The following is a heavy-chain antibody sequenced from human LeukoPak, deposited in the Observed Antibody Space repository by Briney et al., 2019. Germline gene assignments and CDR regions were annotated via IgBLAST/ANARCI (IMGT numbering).Heavy chain of an antibody. J-gene: IGHJ6*02. Sequence: GRSLRLSCAASGFTFSSYGMHWVRQAPGKGLEWVAVIWYDGSNKYYADSVKGRFTISRDNSKNTLYLQMNSLRAEDTAVYYCARDSGYSSSCDGMDVWGQGTTVTVSS. V-gene: IGHV3-33*01. CDR2: IWYDGSNK. CDR3: ARDSGYSSSCDGMDV. D-gene: IGHD6-6*01. CDR1: GFTFSSYG.